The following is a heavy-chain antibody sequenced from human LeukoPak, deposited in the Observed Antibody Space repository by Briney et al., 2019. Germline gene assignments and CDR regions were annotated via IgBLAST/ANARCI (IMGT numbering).Heavy chain of an antibody. CDR2: ISSGSTYI. D-gene: IGHD6-6*01. J-gene: IGHJ4*02. Sequence: PGESLTLSCAASGFTLCSYRMKWVRQAAGKGLEWVSSISSGSTYIHYADLVKGRFTIARDHAKHSLYLQMDSLRAEDKCLYYCAREPECSSCPFDSWGQGTLVT. CDR3: AREPECSSCPFDS. V-gene: IGHV3-21*01. CDR1: GFTLCSYR.